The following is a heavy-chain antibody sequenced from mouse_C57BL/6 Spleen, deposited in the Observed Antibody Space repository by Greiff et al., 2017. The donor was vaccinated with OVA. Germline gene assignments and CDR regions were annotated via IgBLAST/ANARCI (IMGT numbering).Heavy chain of an antibody. D-gene: IGHD1-1*01. J-gene: IGHJ1*03. V-gene: IGHV1-64*01. CDR1: GYTFTSYW. CDR2: IHPNSGST. CDR3: ARSSTVVARDWYIDV. Sequence: QVQLQQPGAELVKPGASVKLSCKASGYTFTSYWMHWVKQRPGQGLEWIGMIHPNSGSTNYNEKFKSKATLTVDKSSSTAYMQLSSLTSEDSAVYYCARSSTVVARDWYIDVWGTGTTVTVSS.